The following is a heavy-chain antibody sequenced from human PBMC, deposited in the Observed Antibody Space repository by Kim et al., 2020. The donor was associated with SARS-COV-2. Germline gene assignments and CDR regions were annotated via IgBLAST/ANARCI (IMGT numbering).Heavy chain of an antibody. CDR1: AFNFGHYK. CDR3: VRVDYFGSVDAFDT. Sequence: GGSLRLSCAASAFNFGHYKMHWVRQAPGKGLEWVADIWHDGRKEYYSDSVRGRFTISRDNAENMLYLQMNSLRAEDTAVYYCVRVDYFGSVDAFDTWGQGTTVTVSS. D-gene: IGHD3-22*01. CDR2: IWHDGRKE. V-gene: IGHV3-33*08. J-gene: IGHJ3*02.